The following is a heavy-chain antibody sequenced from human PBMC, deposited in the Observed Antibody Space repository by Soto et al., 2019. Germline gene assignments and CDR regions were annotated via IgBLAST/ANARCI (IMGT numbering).Heavy chain of an antibody. V-gene: IGHV4-39*01. D-gene: IGHD5-12*01. CDR3: AISHIVYRLHMSPYDY. CDR2: IYYDGST. Sequence: PSETLSLTCTVSGASISSGTFYWGWIRQPPGKGLESIANIYYDGSTYYNPSLKSRVTISLDTSKNQFSLKLSSVTAADTAVYCCAISHIVYRLHMSPYDYWGQGNLVTVSS. CDR1: GASISSGTFY. J-gene: IGHJ4*02.